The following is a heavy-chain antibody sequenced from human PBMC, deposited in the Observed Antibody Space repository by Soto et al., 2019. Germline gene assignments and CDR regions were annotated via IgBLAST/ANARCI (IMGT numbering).Heavy chain of an antibody. D-gene: IGHD2-2*01. Sequence: PSETLSLTCTVSGASISSYYWSWIRQPAGKGLEWIGRIYASGSTNYNPSLKSRVTMSLDTSKNQFSLKLTSVTAADTALYYCARGNCSSPNCYSFSGYYGMDVWGQGTTVTVSS. CDR3: ARGNCSSPNCYSFSGYYGMDV. CDR1: GASISSYY. J-gene: IGHJ6*02. CDR2: IYASGST. V-gene: IGHV4-4*07.